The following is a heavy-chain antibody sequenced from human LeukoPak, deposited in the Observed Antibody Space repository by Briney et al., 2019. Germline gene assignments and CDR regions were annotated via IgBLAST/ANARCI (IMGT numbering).Heavy chain of an antibody. CDR2: INPNSGGT. V-gene: IGHV1-2*04. CDR3: ARRSLPHPGYGMDV. Sequence: GASVKVSCKASGYTFTSYDINWVRQATGQGLEWMGWINPNSGGTNYAQKFQGWVTMTRDTSISTAYMELSRLRSDDTAVYYCARRSLPHPGYGMDVWGQGTTVTVSS. J-gene: IGHJ6*02. CDR1: GYTFTSYD. D-gene: IGHD3-22*01.